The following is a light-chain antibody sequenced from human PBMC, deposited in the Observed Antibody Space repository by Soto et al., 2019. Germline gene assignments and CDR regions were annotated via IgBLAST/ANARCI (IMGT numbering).Light chain of an antibody. CDR3: QQAKNYPLT. Sequence: DIQMTQSPSSVSASVGDRVTITCRAWQDIGTYLAWYQQKPAKAPKHLIYTASTSLSGVPSRFSGSGSGTDFTLTISSLQPEDFATYYCQQAKNYPLTFGGGTNVDIK. V-gene: IGKV1-12*01. CDR1: QDIGTY. CDR2: TAS. J-gene: IGKJ4*01.